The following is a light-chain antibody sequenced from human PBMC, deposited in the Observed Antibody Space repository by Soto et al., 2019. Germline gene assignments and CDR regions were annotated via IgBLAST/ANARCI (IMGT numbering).Light chain of an antibody. CDR3: AAWDDSLNGYV. CDR1: SPNIGSNP. J-gene: IGLJ1*01. V-gene: IGLV1-44*01. Sequence: QSVLTQPPSASGTPGQRVTISCSGSSPNIGSNPVNWYQQLPGTAPKLLIYINTQRPSGVPDRFSGSKSGTSASLAISGLQSEDEADYYCAAWDDSLNGYVFGAGTKLTVL. CDR2: INT.